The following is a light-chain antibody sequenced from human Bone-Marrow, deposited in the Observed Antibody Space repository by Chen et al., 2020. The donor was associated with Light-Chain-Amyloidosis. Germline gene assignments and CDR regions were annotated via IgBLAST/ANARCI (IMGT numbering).Light chain of an antibody. CDR3: QSADSSGTYEVI. Sequence: SYELTQPPSVSVSAGQTATITRSGDDLPTKYAYWYQQKPGQAPVLVIHRDTERPSGISERFSGSSSGTPATLTISGVQAEDEADYHCQSADSSGTYEVIFGGGTKLTVL. CDR2: RDT. J-gene: IGLJ2*01. CDR1: DLPTKY. V-gene: IGLV3-25*03.